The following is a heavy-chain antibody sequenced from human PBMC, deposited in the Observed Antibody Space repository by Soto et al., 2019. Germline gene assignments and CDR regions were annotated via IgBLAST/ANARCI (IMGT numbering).Heavy chain of an antibody. D-gene: IGHD6-19*01. CDR1: GFTVSNNY. V-gene: IGHV3-66*01. CDR2: ISSGGST. J-gene: IGHJ6*02. CDR3: ARDAIAVTGRYYYYGMDF. Sequence: PGGSLRLSCAASGFTVSNNYMNWVRQAPGKGLEWVSFISSGGSTSHADSVKGRFTISRDNSKNTLFLQMNSLRAEDTAVYYCARDAIAVTGRYYYYGMDFWGQGTTVTVSS.